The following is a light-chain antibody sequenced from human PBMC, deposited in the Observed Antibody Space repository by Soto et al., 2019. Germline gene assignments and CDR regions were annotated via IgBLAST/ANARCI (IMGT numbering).Light chain of an antibody. Sequence: DIQMTQSPSTLSASVGDRVTITCRASQSISSWLAWYQQKPGKAPKLLLYGASSLESGGPSRFSGSGSVTEFTLTIDSLQPDDFATYYCQQYSSSSPTFGQGTKLEIK. J-gene: IGKJ2*01. CDR1: QSISSW. CDR2: GAS. CDR3: QQYSSSSPT. V-gene: IGKV1-5*01.